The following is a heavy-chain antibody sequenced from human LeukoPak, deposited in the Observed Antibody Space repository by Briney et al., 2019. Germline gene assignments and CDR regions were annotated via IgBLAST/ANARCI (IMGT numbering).Heavy chain of an antibody. CDR1: GGSINSAGYY. V-gene: IGHV4-31*03. CDR2: IYYSGNT. D-gene: IGHD6-13*01. Sequence: PSQTLSLTCTVSGGSINSAGYYWSWIRQHPGKGLECIGYIYYSGNTYYNPSLKSRVAISVDTSKNQFSLKLSSVTAADTAVYYCATEGTYSSSWYSALDYWGQGTLVTVSS. J-gene: IGHJ4*02. CDR3: ATEGTYSSSWYSALDY.